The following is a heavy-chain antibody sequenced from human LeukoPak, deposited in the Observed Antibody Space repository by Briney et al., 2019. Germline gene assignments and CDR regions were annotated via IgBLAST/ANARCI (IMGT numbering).Heavy chain of an antibody. V-gene: IGHV5-51*01. CDR2: IYPGDSDI. J-gene: IGHJ4*02. CDR1: GYSFTSYW. Sequence: GESLKISCKGFGYSFTSYWIGWVRQMPGKGLEWMGIIYPGDSDIRYGPSFQGQVIISADKSISTAYLQWNSLKASDTAMYYCARSFTDGYNSFGYWGQGTLVTVSS. D-gene: IGHD5-24*01. CDR3: ARSFTDGYNSFGY.